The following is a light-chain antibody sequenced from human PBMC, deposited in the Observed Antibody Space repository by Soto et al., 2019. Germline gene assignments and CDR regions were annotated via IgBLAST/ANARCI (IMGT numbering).Light chain of an antibody. Sequence: IRMTQSPSTLSASVGDRVTITCRASQSISSWLAWYQQKPGKAPNLLIYDASSLESGVPSRFSGSGSGTEFTLTISSLQPDDFATYYCQQYNGYSTFGQGTKVDIK. CDR2: DAS. J-gene: IGKJ1*01. CDR1: QSISSW. CDR3: QQYNGYST. V-gene: IGKV1-5*01.